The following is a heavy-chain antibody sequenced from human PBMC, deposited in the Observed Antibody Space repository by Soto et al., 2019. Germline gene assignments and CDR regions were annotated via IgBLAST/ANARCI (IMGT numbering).Heavy chain of an antibody. Sequence: QVQLQESGPGLVKPSGTLSLTCAVSGGSISSSNWWSWVRQPPGKGLEWIGEIYHSGSTNYNPSLTSRVAISVDKSKNQFSLKLSSVTAADTAVYYCAWFTVTTFMGDYWGQGTLVTVSS. CDR1: GGSISSSNW. D-gene: IGHD4-17*01. J-gene: IGHJ4*02. CDR3: AWFTVTTFMGDY. V-gene: IGHV4-4*02. CDR2: IYHSGST.